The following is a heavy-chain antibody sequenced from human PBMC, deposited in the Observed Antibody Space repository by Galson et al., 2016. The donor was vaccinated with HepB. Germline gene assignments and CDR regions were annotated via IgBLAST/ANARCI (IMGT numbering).Heavy chain of an antibody. Sequence: SVKVSCKASGYTFIHFYMHWVRQAPGQGLEWMAMINPTGGMATYAQKFQGRVTVTRDTSTSTVYMELKSLKSEDTAVYYWARDLGGRVTGADYWGRGTLVTVSS. CDR3: ARDLGGRVTGADY. D-gene: IGHD2-15*01. CDR2: INPTGGMA. CDR1: GYTFIHFY. J-gene: IGHJ4*02. V-gene: IGHV1-46*01.